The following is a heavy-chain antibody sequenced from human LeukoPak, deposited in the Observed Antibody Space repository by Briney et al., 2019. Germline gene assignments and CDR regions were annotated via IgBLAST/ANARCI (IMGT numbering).Heavy chain of an antibody. J-gene: IGHJ4*02. CDR1: GFTFSHYA. CDR2: ISYDGSDL. V-gene: IGHV3-30*04. D-gene: IGHD2-2*01. Sequence: PGRSLRLSCAASGFTFSHYALNWVRQTPGKGLEWVATISYDGSDLSYADSVKGRFTISRDKSKNMLYLQMNSLRVKDTALYYCARDWRYCTSDSCYGASDYWGQGTLVTVSS. CDR3: ARDWRYCTSDSCYGASDY.